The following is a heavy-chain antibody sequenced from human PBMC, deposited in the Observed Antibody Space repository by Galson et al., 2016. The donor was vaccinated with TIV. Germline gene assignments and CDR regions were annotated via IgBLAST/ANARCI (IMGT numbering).Heavy chain of an antibody. Sequence: LRLSCAASGFTFSIYNMNWVRQPPGKGLEWITYISTTSSLIYYADSVRGRFTISRDNAQNSLYLQMNRLGADDTAVYYCARERRHCGNECYLRYYFGMDVWGQGTTVTVSS. J-gene: IGHJ6*02. CDR2: ISTTSSLI. CDR1: GFTFSIYN. CDR3: ARERRHCGNECYLRYYFGMDV. V-gene: IGHV3-48*01. D-gene: IGHD2-21*01.